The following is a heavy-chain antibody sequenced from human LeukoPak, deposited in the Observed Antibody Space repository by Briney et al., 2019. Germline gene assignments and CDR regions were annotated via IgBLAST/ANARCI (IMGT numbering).Heavy chain of an antibody. CDR1: GFTFSNAW. D-gene: IGHD3-16*01. V-gene: IGHV3-15*01. J-gene: IGHJ3*02. CDR2: IKSKTDGGTT. CDR3: TTSPLRLGDPSDDAFDI. Sequence: GGSLRLSCAASGFTFSNAWMSWVRQAPGKGLEWVGRIKSKTDGGTTDYAAPVKGRFTISRDDSKNTLYLQMNSLKTEDTAVYYCTTSPLRLGDPSDDAFDIWGQGTMVTVSS.